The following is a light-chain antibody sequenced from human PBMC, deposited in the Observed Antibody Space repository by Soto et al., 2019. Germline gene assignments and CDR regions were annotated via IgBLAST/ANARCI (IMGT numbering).Light chain of an antibody. CDR3: QQYNNWPQT. J-gene: IGKJ1*01. CDR2: GAS. Sequence: EVEMTQSPASLPVSPGERATLSCRASQSVTSNLAWYQQKPGQAPRLLIHGASTRATGIPARFSGSGSGTEFTLAISSLQSEDFAVYYCQQYNNWPQTFGQGTKVEIK. CDR1: QSVTSN. V-gene: IGKV3-15*01.